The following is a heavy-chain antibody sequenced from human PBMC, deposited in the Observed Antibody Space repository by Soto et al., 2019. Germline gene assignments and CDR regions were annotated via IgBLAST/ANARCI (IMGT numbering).Heavy chain of an antibody. Sequence: GGSLRLSCAASGFTFRTYSMNWVRQAPGKGLEWVSSISSSTSYIYYADSVKGRFTISRDNAKNSLYLQMNSLRAEDTAVYYCARERFWGAADYEVRAFDIWGQGTMVTVSS. CDR3: ARERFWGAADYEVRAFDI. J-gene: IGHJ3*02. CDR2: ISSSTSYI. V-gene: IGHV3-21*01. CDR1: GFTFRTYS. D-gene: IGHD3-3*01.